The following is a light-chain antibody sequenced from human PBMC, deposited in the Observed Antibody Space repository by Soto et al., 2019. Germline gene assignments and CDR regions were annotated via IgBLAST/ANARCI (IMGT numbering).Light chain of an antibody. CDR3: QQSYTTVRS. V-gene: IGKV1-39*01. CDR1: QSISNF. Sequence: DIQMTQSPSSLSASVGDRVTISCRASQSISNFLNWYQQKPGKAPQLLIYAASRLHSGVPPRFSGGGAGTDFTLTISSLQPEDFATYFCQQSYTTVRSFGGGTKVE. CDR2: AAS. J-gene: IGKJ4*01.